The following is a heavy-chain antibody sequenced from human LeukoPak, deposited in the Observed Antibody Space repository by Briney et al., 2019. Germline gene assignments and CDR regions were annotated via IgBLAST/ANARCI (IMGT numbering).Heavy chain of an antibody. V-gene: IGHV1-69*13. CDR2: IIPIFGTA. CDR3: ARGAAGYGDYVDPWGSFGDY. D-gene: IGHD4-17*01. Sequence: EASVKVSCKASGGTFSSYAISWVRQAPGQGLEWMGGIIPIFGTANYAQKFQGRVTITADESTSTAYMELSSLRSEDTAVYYCARGAAGYGDYVDPWGSFGDYWGQGTLVTVSS. J-gene: IGHJ4*02. CDR1: GGTFSSYA.